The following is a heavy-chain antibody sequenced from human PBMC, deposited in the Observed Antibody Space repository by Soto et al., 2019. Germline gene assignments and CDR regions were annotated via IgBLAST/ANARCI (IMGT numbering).Heavy chain of an antibody. CDR1: GFTFTNYA. J-gene: IGHJ5*01. CDR3: AKDHAREQFVRGENWFDS. CDR2: ISGSGVRT. V-gene: IGHV3-23*01. Sequence: GGSLRLSCTASGFTFTNYAMSWARQAPGKVLEWVSTISGSGVRTYYADSVKGRFTVSRDNSKSTLDLQMNSLRAEDTAIYYCAKDHAREQFVRGENWFDSWGQGTLVNVSS. D-gene: IGHD6-6*01.